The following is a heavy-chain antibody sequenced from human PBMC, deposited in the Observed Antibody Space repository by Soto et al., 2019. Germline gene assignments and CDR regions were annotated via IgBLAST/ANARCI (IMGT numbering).Heavy chain of an antibody. D-gene: IGHD2-2*01. J-gene: IGHJ4*02. CDR1: GFAFNNYG. CDR3: AREASIIIPAVSDF. V-gene: IGHV3-21*01. CDR2: ISKSDYT. Sequence: GGSLRLSCTVSGFAFNNYGINWVRQAPGKGLEWVSSISKSDYTYYSDSVKGRFTISRDNAKNSVSLQMNTLRVEDTAVYYCAREASIIIPAVSDFWGQGTLVTVSS.